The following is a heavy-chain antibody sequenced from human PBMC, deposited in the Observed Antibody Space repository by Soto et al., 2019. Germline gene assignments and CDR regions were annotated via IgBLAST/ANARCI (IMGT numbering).Heavy chain of an antibody. CDR1: GFTFSSYA. D-gene: IGHD6-19*01. Sequence: PGGSLRLSCAASGFTFSSYAMHWVRQAPGKGLEGVAVISYDGSNKYYADSVKGRFTISRDNSKNTLYLQMNSLRAEDTAVYYCARGDNGPGIAVAGAYYYYGMDVWGQGTTVTVSS. V-gene: IGHV3-30-3*01. CDR2: ISYDGSNK. CDR3: ARGDNGPGIAVAGAYYYYGMDV. J-gene: IGHJ6*02.